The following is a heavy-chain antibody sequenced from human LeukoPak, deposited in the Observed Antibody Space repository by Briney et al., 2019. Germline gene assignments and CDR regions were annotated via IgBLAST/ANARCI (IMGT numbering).Heavy chain of an antibody. CDR2: IYYSGST. CDR3: ASNGGGYDSSGYYENTDAFDI. D-gene: IGHD3-22*01. CDR1: GGSISSHY. Sequence: SETLSLTCTVSGGSISSHYWSWIRQPLGKGLEWIGYIYYSGSTNYNPSLKSRVTISVDTSKNQFSLKLSSVTAADTAVYYCASNGGGYDSSGYYENTDAFDIWGQGTMVTVSS. V-gene: IGHV4-59*11. J-gene: IGHJ3*02.